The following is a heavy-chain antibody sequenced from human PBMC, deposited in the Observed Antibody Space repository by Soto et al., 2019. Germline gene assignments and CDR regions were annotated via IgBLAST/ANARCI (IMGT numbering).Heavy chain of an antibody. CDR1: GGTFSSYA. CDR3: ASSKMATIANFFDY. J-gene: IGHJ4*02. D-gene: IGHD5-12*01. Sequence: AAVKVSCKASGGTFSSYAISWVRQAPGQGLEWMGGIIPIFGTANYAQKFQGRVTITADKSTSTAYMELSSLRSEDTAVYYCASSKMATIANFFDYWGQGTLVTVSS. V-gene: IGHV1-69*06. CDR2: IIPIFGTA.